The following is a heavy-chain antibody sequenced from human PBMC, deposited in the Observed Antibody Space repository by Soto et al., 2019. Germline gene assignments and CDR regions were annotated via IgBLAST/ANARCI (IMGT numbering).Heavy chain of an antibody. D-gene: IGHD2-2*01. CDR3: ARSQGSSTSLEIYYYYYYGMDV. J-gene: IGHJ6*02. CDR2: IIPITGTA. V-gene: IGHV1-69*01. CDR1: GGTFGSYA. Sequence: QVQLVQSGAEVKKPGSSVKVSCKASGGTFGSYAISWVRQAPGQGPEWRGGIIPITGTANYAQKFQGRVTITGDESTSTASMQLSSLRSEDTAVYYCARSQGSSTSLEIYYYYYYGMDVWGQGTTVTVSS.